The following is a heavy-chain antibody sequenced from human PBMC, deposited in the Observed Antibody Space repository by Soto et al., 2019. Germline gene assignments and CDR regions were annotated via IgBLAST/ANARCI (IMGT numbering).Heavy chain of an antibody. CDR1: GYAFTTYG. D-gene: IGHD1-1*01. V-gene: IGHV1-18*01. J-gene: IGHJ4*02. CDR2: ISAHNGNT. CDR3: ARGRYGDY. Sequence: QVHLVQSGAEVKKPGASVKVSCKASGYAFTTYGITWVRQAPGQGLEWMGWISAHNGNTNYAQKLQGRVTVTRDTYTSTAYMEQRGLRSDDTAVYYCARGRYGDYGGEGAQVTVSS.